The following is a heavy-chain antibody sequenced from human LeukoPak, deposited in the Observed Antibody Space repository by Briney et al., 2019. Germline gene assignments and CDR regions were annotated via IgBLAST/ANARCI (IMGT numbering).Heavy chain of an antibody. CDR3: ARSRSVSNYKGMDV. V-gene: IGHV3-21*01. Sequence: GGSLRLSCPASGFTVSDDSMSWVRQAPGKGLEWVSSISSSSDYIYYADSVKGRFTISRDNARNSLYLQMNSLRAEDTAVYYCARSRSVSNYKGMDVWGQGTTVTVSS. J-gene: IGHJ6*02. D-gene: IGHD5/OR15-5a*01. CDR2: ISSSSDYI. CDR1: GFTVSDDS.